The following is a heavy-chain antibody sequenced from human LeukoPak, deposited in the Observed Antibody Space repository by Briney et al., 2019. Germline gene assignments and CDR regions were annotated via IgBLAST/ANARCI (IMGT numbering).Heavy chain of an antibody. D-gene: IGHD1-26*01. CDR3: ARVHGGVGATGY. J-gene: IGHJ4*02. CDR1: GFTFSSYE. Sequence: GGSLRLSCAASGFTFSSYEMNWVRQAPGKGLEWVSYISSSGSTIDYADSVKGRFTISRDNAKNSLYLQMNSLRAEDTAVHYCARVHGGVGATGYWGQGTLVTVSS. CDR2: ISSSGSTI. V-gene: IGHV3-48*03.